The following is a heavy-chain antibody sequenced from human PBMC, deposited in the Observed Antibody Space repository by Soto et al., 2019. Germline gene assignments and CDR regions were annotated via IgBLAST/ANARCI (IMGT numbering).Heavy chain of an antibody. V-gene: IGHV1-8*01. CDR1: GYTFSSHD. CDR2: LNPHRGST. CDR3: ARVSSIAARRSFDS. D-gene: IGHD6-6*01. J-gene: IGHJ4*02. Sequence: GGSVKVSCKASGYTFSSHDINWVRQATGQGLEWMGWLNPHRGSTAYAHKFQGRVTMTWDASINTAYLELSSLRSEDTAMYYCARVSSIAARRSFDSWGQGTLVTVSS.